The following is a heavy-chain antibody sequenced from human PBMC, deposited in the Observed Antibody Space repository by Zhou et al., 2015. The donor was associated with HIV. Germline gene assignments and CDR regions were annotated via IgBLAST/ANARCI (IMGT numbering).Heavy chain of an antibody. V-gene: IGHV3-30*03. Sequence: QVQLVESGGGVAQPGTSLRLTCVGSGFTFSNHGVHWVRQPPGKGLEWVAAISYHGTAKFYTDSVKGRFTISRENAENSFYLQMNSLRAGDTAVYFCARAYSSSAPFDPWGQGTLVTVSS. CDR1: GFTFSNHG. CDR3: ARAYSSSAPFDP. CDR2: ISYHGTAK. J-gene: IGHJ5*02. D-gene: IGHD6-13*01.